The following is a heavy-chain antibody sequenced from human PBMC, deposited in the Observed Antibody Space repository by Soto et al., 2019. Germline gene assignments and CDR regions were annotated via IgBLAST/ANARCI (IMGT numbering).Heavy chain of an antibody. Sequence: PSETLSLTCAVYAGSFSGYYWSWIRQPPGKGLEWIGEINHSGSTNYNPSLKSRVTISVDTSKNQFSLKLSSVTAADTAVYYCARGVFGVVKRGGAYYMDVWGKGTTVPASS. CDR3: ARGVFGVVKRGGAYYMDV. D-gene: IGHD3-3*01. CDR1: AGSFSGYY. J-gene: IGHJ6*03. V-gene: IGHV4-34*01. CDR2: INHSGST.